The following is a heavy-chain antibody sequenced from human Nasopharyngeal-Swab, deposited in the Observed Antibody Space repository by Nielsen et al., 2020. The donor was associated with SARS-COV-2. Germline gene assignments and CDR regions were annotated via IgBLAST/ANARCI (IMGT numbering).Heavy chain of an antibody. V-gene: IGHV4-34*01. CDR2: INHGGTT. Sequence: SETLSLPCGVYGGSFSDYYWSWIRQSPGKGLEWIGEINHGGTTNYNPSLKSRVIMSVDTSKNQFSLKLDSVTAADTAVYYCARVGAASTASRPYEDYWGQGTLVTVSS. CDR3: ARVGAASTASRPYEDY. J-gene: IGHJ4*02. CDR1: GGSFSDYY. D-gene: IGHD6-13*01.